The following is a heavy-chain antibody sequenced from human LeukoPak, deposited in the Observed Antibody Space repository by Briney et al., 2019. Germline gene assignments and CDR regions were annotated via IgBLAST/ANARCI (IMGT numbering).Heavy chain of an antibody. CDR1: GGSISSSSYY. CDR2: IYYSGST. D-gene: IGHD3-22*01. Sequence: SETLSLTCSVSGGSISSSSYYWGWIRQPPGKGLEWIGSIYYSGSTYYNPSLKSRVTISVDTSKNQFSLKLSSVTAADTAVYYCARAPGTYYYDSSGYYYESQYFDLWGRGTLVTVSS. J-gene: IGHJ2*01. V-gene: IGHV4-39*07. CDR3: ARAPGTYYYDSSGYYYESQYFDL.